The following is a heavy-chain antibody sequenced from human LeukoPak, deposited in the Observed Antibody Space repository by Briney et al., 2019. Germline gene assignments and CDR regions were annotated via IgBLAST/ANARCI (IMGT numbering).Heavy chain of an antibody. V-gene: IGHV1-69*05. CDR1: GGTFSNYA. J-gene: IGHJ4*02. D-gene: IGHD2-15*01. Sequence: SVKVSCKASGGTFSNYAISWVRQAPGQGLEWMGGIIPIFGTTNYAQKFQGRVTITTDESTGTAYMDLSSLRSEDTAVYYCCGVAGSPMTPYYFDYWGQGTLVTVSS. CDR3: CGVAGSPMTPYYFDY. CDR2: IIPIFGTT.